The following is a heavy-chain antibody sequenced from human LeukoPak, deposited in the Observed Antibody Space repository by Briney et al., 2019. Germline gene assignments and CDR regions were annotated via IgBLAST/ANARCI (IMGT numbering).Heavy chain of an antibody. J-gene: IGHJ4*02. CDR1: GYIFTSYW. Sequence: VESLKIYCKGSGYIFTSYWIGWVRQMPGQSLEWMGIIYPGDSNTKYSPSFQAQVTISADKSISTAYLQWSSLKASDTAMYYCATSYSSSSHFDYWGQGTLVTVSS. D-gene: IGHD6-6*01. CDR3: ATSYSSSSHFDY. CDR2: IYPGDSNT. V-gene: IGHV5-51*01.